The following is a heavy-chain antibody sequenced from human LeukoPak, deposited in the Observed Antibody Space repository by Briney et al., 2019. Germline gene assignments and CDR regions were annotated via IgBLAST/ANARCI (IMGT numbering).Heavy chain of an antibody. J-gene: IGHJ4*02. CDR3: AKKPGTTEDPFDY. Sequence: GGSLRLSCAASGFTFSSYAMSWVRQAPGKGLEWVSVISDSGRSTYYADSVKDRFTISRDNSKNTLFLQMNSLRAEDTALYYCAKKPGTTEDPFDYWGRGTLVTVSS. CDR2: ISDSGRST. V-gene: IGHV3-23*01. CDR1: GFTFSSYA. D-gene: IGHD1-7*01.